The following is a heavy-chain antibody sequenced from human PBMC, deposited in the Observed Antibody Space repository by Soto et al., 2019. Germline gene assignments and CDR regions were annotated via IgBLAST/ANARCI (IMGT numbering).Heavy chain of an antibody. V-gene: IGHV3-21*01. CDR2: ISPSTSHI. Sequence: EVHLVESGGGLVKPGGSLRLSCAVSGFTFSSCTMNWVRQAPGKGLEWVSSISPSTSHIYYADSVTGRFTISRDNAKNSLFLQMNSLRAEDTAVYYCSGCIGGACHQSYGMDVWGQGTTVTVSS. CDR3: SGCIGGACHQSYGMDV. D-gene: IGHD2-8*02. J-gene: IGHJ6*02. CDR1: GFTFSSCT.